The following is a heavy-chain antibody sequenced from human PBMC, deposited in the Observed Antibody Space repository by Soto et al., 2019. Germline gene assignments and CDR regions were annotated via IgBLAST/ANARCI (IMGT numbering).Heavy chain of an antibody. CDR1: GYTFTSYD. CDR2: MNPNSGNT. J-gene: IGHJ5*02. CDR3: TRARKLVAISGGFDP. V-gene: IGHV1-8*01. D-gene: IGHD5-12*01. Sequence: ASVKVSCKASGYTFTSYDINWVRQATGQGLEWMGWMNPNSGNTGYAQKFQGRVTTTRNTSISTAYMELSSLRSEDTAVYYCTRARKLVAISGGFDPWGQGTLVTVSS.